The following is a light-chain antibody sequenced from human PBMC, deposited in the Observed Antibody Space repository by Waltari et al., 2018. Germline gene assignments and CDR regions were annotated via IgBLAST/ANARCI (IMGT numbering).Light chain of an antibody. CDR1: SYLLGFTS. Sequence: QSVLTQPPSVSAAPGQKVTISCSGSSYLLGFTSVSWYQQLPDTAPKLLIYDNDKRPSGIPDRFSASKSDTSVTLDITGLQPGDEAHYYCATWDRRLKSVFGGGTKVTVL. J-gene: IGLJ2*01. CDR2: DND. CDR3: ATWDRRLKSV. V-gene: IGLV1-51*01.